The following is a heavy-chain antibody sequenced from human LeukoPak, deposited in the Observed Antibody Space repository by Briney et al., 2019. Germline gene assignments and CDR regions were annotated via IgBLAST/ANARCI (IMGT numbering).Heavy chain of an antibody. CDR1: GFTFSNYG. Sequence: GGSLRLSCAASGFTFSNYGMHWVRQAPGKGLEWAAFIRYDGSNKYYADTVKGRFTISRDNSKNTLYLQMNSLRAEDTAVYYCAKDSDDYYGSGSEFDYWGQGTLVTVSS. CDR2: IRYDGSNK. J-gene: IGHJ4*02. V-gene: IGHV3-30*02. CDR3: AKDSDDYYGSGSEFDY. D-gene: IGHD3-10*01.